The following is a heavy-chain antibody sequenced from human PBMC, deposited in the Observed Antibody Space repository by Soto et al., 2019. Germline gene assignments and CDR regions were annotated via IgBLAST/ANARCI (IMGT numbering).Heavy chain of an antibody. Sequence: ASVKVSCKASGYTFTSYGIIWVRQAPGQGLEWMGWISAYNGNTNYAQKLQGRVTMTTDTSTSTAYMGLRSLRSDDTAVYYCARGSYSSSWYGCHYWGQGTLVTVSS. CDR1: GYTFTSYG. J-gene: IGHJ4*02. V-gene: IGHV1-18*01. D-gene: IGHD6-13*01. CDR2: ISAYNGNT. CDR3: ARGSYSSSWYGCHY.